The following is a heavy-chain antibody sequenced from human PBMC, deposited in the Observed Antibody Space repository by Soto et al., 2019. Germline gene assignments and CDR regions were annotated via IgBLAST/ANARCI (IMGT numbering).Heavy chain of an antibody. V-gene: IGHV4-61*01. Sequence: SETLSLTCTVSDASVWSDSYFWTWIRQPPGKGLEWIAYISHTGDTNYNPSLKSRVTISIDTSRNQFSLTVTSVTAADKAVYFCARIVVGVTVDLWSQGSLVTVSS. J-gene: IGHJ4*02. D-gene: IGHD1-26*01. CDR2: ISHTGDT. CDR3: ARIVVGVTVDL. CDR1: DASVWSDSYF.